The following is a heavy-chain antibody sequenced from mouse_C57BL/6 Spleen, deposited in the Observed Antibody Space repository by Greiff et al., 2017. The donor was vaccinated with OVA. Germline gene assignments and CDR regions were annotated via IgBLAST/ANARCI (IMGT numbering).Heavy chain of an antibody. J-gene: IGHJ2*01. CDR3: ARHVYYGSSLYYFDY. D-gene: IGHD1-1*01. CDR2: ISSGGSYT. Sequence: EVKLEESGGDLVKPGGSLKLSCAASGFTFSSYGMSWVRQTPDKRLEWVATISSGGSYTYYPDSVKGRFTISRDNAKNTLYLQMSSLKSEDTAMYYCARHVYYGSSLYYFDYWGQGTTLTVSS. V-gene: IGHV5-6*02. CDR1: GFTFSSYG.